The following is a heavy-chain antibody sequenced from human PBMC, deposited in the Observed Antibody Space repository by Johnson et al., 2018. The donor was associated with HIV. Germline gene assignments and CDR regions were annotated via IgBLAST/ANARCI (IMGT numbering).Heavy chain of an antibody. J-gene: IGHJ3*02. CDR3: ARGGVIHDAFDI. CDR1: GFTFSSYG. Sequence: VQLVESGGGVVRPGGSLRLSCAASGFTFSSYGMHWVRQAPAKGLEWVAVISYDGSNKYYADSVKGRFTISRDNSKNTLYLQMNSLRAEDTAVYYCARGGVIHDAFDIWGQGTMVTVSS. V-gene: IGHV3-30*03. CDR2: ISYDGSNK. D-gene: IGHD3-3*01.